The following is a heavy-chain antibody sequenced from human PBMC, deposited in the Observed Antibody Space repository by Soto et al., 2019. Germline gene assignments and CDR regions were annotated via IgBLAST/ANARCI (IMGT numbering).Heavy chain of an antibody. V-gene: IGHV4-34*01. CDR2: INHSGST. CDR1: GGSFSGYY. Sequence: PSETLSLTCTVYGGSFSGYYWNWIRQPPGKGLEWIGEINHSGSTNFNPSLKSRVTISVDTSKNQFSLKLNSVTAADTAVYYCAGSIAGRRPYCCYYHGMDVWGKGTSVTVSS. D-gene: IGHD6-6*01. J-gene: IGHJ6*04. CDR3: AGSIAGRRPYCCYYHGMDV.